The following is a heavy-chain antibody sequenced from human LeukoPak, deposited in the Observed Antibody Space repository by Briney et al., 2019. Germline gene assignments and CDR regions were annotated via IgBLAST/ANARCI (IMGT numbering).Heavy chain of an antibody. CDR3: ARDDGGRVFDY. V-gene: IGHV1-18*01. J-gene: IGHJ4*02. D-gene: IGHD6-13*01. Sequence: ASVKVSCKASGYIFTTYGISWVRQAPGQGLEWVGWISAYIGNTKYAQNFQGRVTMTTDTSTTTAYVELRGLRSDDTAVYYCARDDGGRVFDYWGQGTLVTVSS. CDR1: GYIFTTYG. CDR2: ISAYIGNT.